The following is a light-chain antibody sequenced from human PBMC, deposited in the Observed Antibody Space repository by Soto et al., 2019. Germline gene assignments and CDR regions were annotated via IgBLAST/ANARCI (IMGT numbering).Light chain of an antibody. CDR3: QQNNSWT. Sequence: DIQMTQSPATLSASLGDTVTVTCRASQSVSGWLAWYQQKPGEAPKLLIYKASSLESGVPSRFSGSGSGTEFTLTISNLQPDDFATYYCQQNNSWTFGQGTKVDIK. CDR2: KAS. J-gene: IGKJ1*01. V-gene: IGKV1-5*03. CDR1: QSVSGW.